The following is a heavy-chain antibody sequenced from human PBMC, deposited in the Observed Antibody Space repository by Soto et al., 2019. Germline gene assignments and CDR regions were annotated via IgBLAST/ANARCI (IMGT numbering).Heavy chain of an antibody. J-gene: IGHJ5*02. V-gene: IGHV3-21*01. D-gene: IGHD6-13*01. CDR2: ISSSSSYI. CDR3: ARGVGSSSWYPQDQDWFDP. Sequence: EVQLVESGGGLVKPGGSLRLSCAASGFTFSSYSMNWVRQAPGKGLEWVSSISSSSSYIYYADSVKGRFTISRDNAKNSLYLQMNSLRAEDTAVYYCARGVGSSSWYPQDQDWFDPWGQGTLVTVSS. CDR1: GFTFSSYS.